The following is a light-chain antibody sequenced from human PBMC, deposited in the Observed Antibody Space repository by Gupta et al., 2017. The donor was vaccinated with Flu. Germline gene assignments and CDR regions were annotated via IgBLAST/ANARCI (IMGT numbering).Light chain of an antibody. Sequence: DIVLTQSPDSLAVSLGERATINCKSSQSVLYSSNNKNYLAWYQQKPGQPPKLLIYWASTRESGVPDRFSGSGSGTDFTLTISSLQAEDVAVYYCQQYDSGPRTFGQGTKVEVK. V-gene: IGKV4-1*01. CDR2: WAS. CDR3: QQYDSGPRT. J-gene: IGKJ1*01. CDR1: QSVLYSSNNKNY.